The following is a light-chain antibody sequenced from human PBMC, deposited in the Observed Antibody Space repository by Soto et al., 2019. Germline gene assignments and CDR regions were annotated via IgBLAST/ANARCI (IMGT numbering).Light chain of an antibody. J-gene: IGKJ3*01. CDR1: LDLDQW. CDR3: HQAHTFPHT. CDR2: GVS. Sequence: IQMTQAPSSVSASVGDTVTITCRENLDLDQWLAWYQQKPGKAPKLLIYGVSSLERGVPSRFSGSRYGTDFTLTISSLQPEDVATYYCHQAHTFPHTFGPGTGV. V-gene: IGKV1D-12*01.